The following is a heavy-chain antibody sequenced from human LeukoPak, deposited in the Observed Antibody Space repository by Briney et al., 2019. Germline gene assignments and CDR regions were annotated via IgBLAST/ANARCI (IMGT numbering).Heavy chain of an antibody. Sequence: PSETLSLTCTVSGGSISSYYWSWIRQPAGKGLEWIGRIYTSGSTNYNPSLKSRVTMSVDTSKNQFSLKLSSVTAADTAVYYCAREYRGGMIVAPGIDYWGQGTLVTVSS. V-gene: IGHV4-4*07. CDR1: GGSISSYY. CDR3: AREYRGGMIVAPGIDY. CDR2: IYTSGST. D-gene: IGHD3-22*01. J-gene: IGHJ4*02.